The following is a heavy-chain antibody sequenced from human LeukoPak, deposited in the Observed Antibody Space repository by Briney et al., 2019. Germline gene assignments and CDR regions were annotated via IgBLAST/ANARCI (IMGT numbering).Heavy chain of an antibody. CDR3: ARSGLGSGTWFDP. V-gene: IGHV3-30-3*01. D-gene: IGHD3-10*02. Sequence: GRSLRLSGAASGFTFSSYAMHWVRQAPGKGLEWVAVISYDGSNKYYADSVKGRFTISRDNSKNTLYLQMNSLRAEDTAVYYCARSGLGSGTWFDPWGQGTLVTVSS. J-gene: IGHJ5*02. CDR2: ISYDGSNK. CDR1: GFTFSSYA.